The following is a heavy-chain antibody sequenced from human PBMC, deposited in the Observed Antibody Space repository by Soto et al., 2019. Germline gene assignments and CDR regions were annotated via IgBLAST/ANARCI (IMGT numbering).Heavy chain of an antibody. Sequence: SETLSLTCAVYGGSFSSYYCGWIRQPPGKGLEWIGSIYYSGSTYYNPSLKSRVTISVDTSKNQFSLKLSSVTAADTAVYYCASLVGATSVDYWGQGTLVTVSS. V-gene: IGHV4-39*01. CDR3: ASLVGATSVDY. CDR1: GGSFSSYY. J-gene: IGHJ4*02. CDR2: IYYSGST. D-gene: IGHD1-26*01.